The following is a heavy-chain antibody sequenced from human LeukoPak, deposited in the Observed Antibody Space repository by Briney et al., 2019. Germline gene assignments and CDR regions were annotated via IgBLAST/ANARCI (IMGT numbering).Heavy chain of an antibody. CDR3: AKDDLVGATGDYFDY. CDR1: GFTFSTYA. CDR2: ISTNGDST. Sequence: GGSLRLSCSTSGFTFSTYAMHWVRQAPGKGLEYVSAISTNGDSTYYADSVKGRFTISRDNSKNTLYLQMNSLRAEDTAVYYCAKDDLVGATGDYFDYWGQGTLVTVSS. V-gene: IGHV3-64*04. D-gene: IGHD1-26*01. J-gene: IGHJ4*02.